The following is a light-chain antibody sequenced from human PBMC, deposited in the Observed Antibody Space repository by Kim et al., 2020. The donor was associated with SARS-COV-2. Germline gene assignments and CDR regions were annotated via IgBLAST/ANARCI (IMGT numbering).Light chain of an antibody. J-gene: IGKJ4*01. V-gene: IGKV1-8*01. Sequence: AIRLTQSPSSLSASTGDRATITCRASQGISSYLAWYQQKPGKAPTLLIYAASTLQSGVPPRFSGSGSGTDFTLTISSLQSEDFATYYCQQYYSYPLTFGGGTKVDIK. CDR3: QQYYSYPLT. CDR2: AAS. CDR1: QGISSY.